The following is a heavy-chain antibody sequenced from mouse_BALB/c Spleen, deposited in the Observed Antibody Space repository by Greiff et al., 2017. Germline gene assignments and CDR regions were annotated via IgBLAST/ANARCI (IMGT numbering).Heavy chain of an antibody. J-gene: IGHJ4*01. Sequence: EVQLQQSGGDLVKPGGSLKLSCAASGFTFSSYGMSWVRQTPDKRLEWVATISSGGSYTYYPDSVKGRFTISRDNAKNTLYLQMSSLKSEDTAMYYCARHETARAAMDYWGQGTSVTVSS. CDR3: ARHETARAAMDY. D-gene: IGHD3-2*01. CDR2: ISSGGSYT. V-gene: IGHV5-6*01. CDR1: GFTFSSYG.